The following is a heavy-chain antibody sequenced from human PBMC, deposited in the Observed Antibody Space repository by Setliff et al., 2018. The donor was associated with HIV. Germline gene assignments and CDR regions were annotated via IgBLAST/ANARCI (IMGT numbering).Heavy chain of an antibody. V-gene: IGHV1-46*01. Sequence: GASVKVSCKASGYTFTSCFLHWVRQAPGQGLEYMGIINPSDGSADYVEKFQDRVTITRDTSTSTVYMEGRSLKSEDTALYYCARAVGGFSSGKPAAYDYWGQGTRVTVS. CDR1: GYTFTSCF. J-gene: IGHJ4*02. CDR2: INPSDGSA. CDR3: ARAVGGFSSGKPAAYDY. D-gene: IGHD3-16*01.